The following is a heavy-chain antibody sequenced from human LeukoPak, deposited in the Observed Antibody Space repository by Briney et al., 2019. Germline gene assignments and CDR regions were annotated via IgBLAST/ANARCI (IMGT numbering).Heavy chain of an antibody. Sequence: GGSLRLSCAASGFTFSSYSMNWVRQAPGKGLEWVSSISSSSSYIYYADSVKGRFTISRDNSQNMLYLQMSSLGADDTAVYYCAKGVGPSAPNGRVFDFWGQGTLVTVSS. V-gene: IGHV3-21*04. J-gene: IGHJ4*02. CDR3: AKGVGPSAPNGRVFDF. D-gene: IGHD2-2*01. CDR1: GFTFSSYS. CDR2: ISSSSSYI.